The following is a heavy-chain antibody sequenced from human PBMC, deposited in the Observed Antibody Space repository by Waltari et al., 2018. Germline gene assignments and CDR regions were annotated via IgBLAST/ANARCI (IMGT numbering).Heavy chain of an antibody. D-gene: IGHD3-16*01. Sequence: QLQLQESGPGLVKPSETLSLTCTVSGGSISSITLFWGWIRQPLGKGLEWIGSIYDSGTTYYNPSLKSRVTISVDTSKNQFSLKVNSVTAADTAVYYSATHPPSQLGVVLNWFDPWGQGILVTVSS. CDR2: IYDSGTT. CDR1: GGSISSITLF. J-gene: IGHJ5*02. CDR3: ATHPPSQLGVVLNWFDP. V-gene: IGHV4-39*01.